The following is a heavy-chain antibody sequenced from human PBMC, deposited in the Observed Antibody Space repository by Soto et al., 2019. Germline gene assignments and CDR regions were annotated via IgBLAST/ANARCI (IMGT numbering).Heavy chain of an antibody. CDR3: ARSLVATTSWLDP. CDR1: GFTFSSYS. CDR2: ISSSSSTI. V-gene: IGHV3-48*02. D-gene: IGHD5-12*01. J-gene: IGHJ5*02. Sequence: EVQLVESGGGLVQPGGSLRLSCAASGFTFSSYSMNWVRQAPGKGLEWVSYISSSSSTIYYADSVKGRFTISRDNAKHSLYLQMNSLRDEDTAVYYCARSLVATTSWLDPWGQGTLVTVSS.